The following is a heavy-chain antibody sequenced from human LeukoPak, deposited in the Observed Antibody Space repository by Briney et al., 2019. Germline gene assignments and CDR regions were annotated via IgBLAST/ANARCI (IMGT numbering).Heavy chain of an antibody. J-gene: IGHJ4*02. CDR3: VKGSAASRPYYFDY. V-gene: IGHV3-23*01. CDR1: GFTFSHYA. D-gene: IGHD6-6*01. CDR2: ITDSGGDT. Sequence: GGSLRLSCAASGFTFSHYAMSWVRQAPGKGLEWVSAITDSGGDTFHADSVKGRLTISRDNSKNILFLRMNSLRAEDTAVYYCVKGSAASRPYYFDYWGLGTLVTVSS.